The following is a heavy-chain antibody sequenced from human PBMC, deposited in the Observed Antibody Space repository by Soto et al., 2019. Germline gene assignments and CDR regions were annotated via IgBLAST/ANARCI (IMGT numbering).Heavy chain of an antibody. J-gene: IGHJ4*02. D-gene: IGHD1-20*01. CDR1: GYTFTSYA. CDR3: ARGLYNPFDY. Sequence: QVQLVQSGAEVKKPGASVKVSCKASGYTFTSYAMHWVRQAPGQRLEWMGWINAGNGNTKYLQKFQGRVTITRDTSASTAYMELSSLRSEDTAVYYCARGLYNPFDYWGQGTLVTVSS. V-gene: IGHV1-3*01. CDR2: INAGNGNT.